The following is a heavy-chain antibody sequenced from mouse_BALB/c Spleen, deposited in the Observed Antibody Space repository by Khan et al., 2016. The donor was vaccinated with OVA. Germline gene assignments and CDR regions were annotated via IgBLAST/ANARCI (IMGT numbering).Heavy chain of an antibody. D-gene: IGHD1-2*01. Sequence: EVQLQESGPGLVKPSQSLSLPCTVTGYSITSGYGWNWIRQFPGNKLEWMGYISYSGSTNYNPSRKSRISITRDTSKNQFFLQLNSVTTEDTATYYCARTARIKYWGQGTTLTVSS. V-gene: IGHV3-2*02. J-gene: IGHJ2*01. CDR3: ARTARIKY. CDR1: GYSITSGYG. CDR2: ISYSGST.